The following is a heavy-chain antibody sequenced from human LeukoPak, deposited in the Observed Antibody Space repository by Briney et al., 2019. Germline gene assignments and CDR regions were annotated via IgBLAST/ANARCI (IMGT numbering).Heavy chain of an antibody. CDR2: ISSSSGYI. V-gene: IGHV3-21*01. J-gene: IGHJ3*02. CDR1: GFTFSSYS. D-gene: IGHD1-26*01. CDR3: ARGSVVGAADAFDI. Sequence: GGSLRLSCAASGFTFSSYSMNWVRQAPGKGLEWVSSISSSSGYIYYADSVKGRFTISRDNAKNSLYLQMNSLRAEDTAVYYCARGSVVGAADAFDIWGQGTMVTVSS.